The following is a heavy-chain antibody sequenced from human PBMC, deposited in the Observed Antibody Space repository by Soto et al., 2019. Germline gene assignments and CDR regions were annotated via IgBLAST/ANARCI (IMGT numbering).Heavy chain of an antibody. V-gene: IGHV1-46*01. J-gene: IGHJ4*02. Sequence: ASVKVSCKASGYTFSTYYMHWVRQAPGQGYEWMGIINPSGGSTTYAQKFQGRVTMTRDTSTTTVYMELSSLRSEDTAVYYCARYDYNGYYFDYWAQGTLVPVSS. CDR1: GYTFSTYY. D-gene: IGHD4-4*01. CDR2: INPSGGST. CDR3: ARYDYNGYYFDY.